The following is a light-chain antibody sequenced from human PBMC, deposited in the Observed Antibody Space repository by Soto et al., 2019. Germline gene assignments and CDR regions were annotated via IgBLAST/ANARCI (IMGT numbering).Light chain of an antibody. CDR3: QQSYSTPWT. Sequence: DIQMTQSPSSLSASVGDRVTITCQASQRISSYLNWYQQKPGKAPKLLIYAASSLQSGVPSRFSGSGSGTDFTLTISSLQPEDFATYYCQQSYSTPWTFGQGTKVDIK. CDR2: AAS. V-gene: IGKV1-39*01. CDR1: QRISSY. J-gene: IGKJ1*01.